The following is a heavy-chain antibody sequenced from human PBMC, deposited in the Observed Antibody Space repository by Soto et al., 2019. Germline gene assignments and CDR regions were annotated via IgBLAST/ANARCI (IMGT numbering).Heavy chain of an antibody. CDR2: INSDGSST. Sequence: EVQLVESGGGLVQPGGSLRLSCAASGFTFSSYWMHWVRQAPGKGLVWVSRINSDGSSTSYADSVKGRFTISRANAKNTLYLQMNGLRAEDTAVYYCVRTSLVVAAATREDYWGQGTLVTVSS. J-gene: IGHJ4*02. V-gene: IGHV3-74*01. CDR3: VRTSLVVAAATREDY. D-gene: IGHD2-15*01. CDR1: GFTFSSYW.